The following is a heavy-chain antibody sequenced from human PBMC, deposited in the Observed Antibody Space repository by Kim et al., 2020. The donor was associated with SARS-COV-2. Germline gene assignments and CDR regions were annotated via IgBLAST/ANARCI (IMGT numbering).Heavy chain of an antibody. CDR1: GFTFSRYT. CDR2: ILYDGHTE. Sequence: GGSLRLSCAASGFTFSRYTMHWVRQAPGKGLDWVAVILYDGHTERYADSVKGRFTISRDNSKNTLHLQMNSLRADDTAVYYCATEGGEDYRGSFESWGQGTLVTVSS. D-gene: IGHD3-16*01. V-gene: IGHV3-30-3*01. J-gene: IGHJ4*02. CDR3: ATEGGEDYRGSFES.